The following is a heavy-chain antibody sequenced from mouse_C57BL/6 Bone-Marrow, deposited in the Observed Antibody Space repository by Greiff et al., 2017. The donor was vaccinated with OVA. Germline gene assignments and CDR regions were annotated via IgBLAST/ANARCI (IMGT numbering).Heavy chain of an antibody. J-gene: IGHJ3*01. D-gene: IGHD4-1*01. CDR2: IRSKSNNYAT. Sequence: EVKLVESGGGLVQPKGSLKLSCAASGFSFNTYAMNWVRQAPGQGLEWVARIRSKSNNYATYYADSVKDRFTISRDDSESMLYLQMNNLKTEDTAMYYCVRGGKRGRLAYWGQGTLVTVSA. V-gene: IGHV10-1*01. CDR1: GFSFNTYA. CDR3: VRGGKRGRLAY.